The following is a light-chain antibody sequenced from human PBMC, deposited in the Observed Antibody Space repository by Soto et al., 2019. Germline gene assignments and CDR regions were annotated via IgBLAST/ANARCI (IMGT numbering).Light chain of an antibody. CDR2: ATS. J-gene: IGKJ1*01. V-gene: IGKV1-39*01. CDR3: QQSYIIPRT. CDR1: QSISSY. Sequence: DIQMTQSPSSLSASVGDRVTITCRASQSISSYLNWYQQKPGEAPKLLIFATSTLQSGVPSRFSGSGSGTDFSLTISSLQPEDFATYYCQQSYIIPRTFGQWTKVEIK.